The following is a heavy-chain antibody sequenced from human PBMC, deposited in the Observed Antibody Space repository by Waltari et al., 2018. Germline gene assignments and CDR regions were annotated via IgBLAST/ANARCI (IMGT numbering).Heavy chain of an antibody. CDR1: GLVFNIYA. J-gene: IGHJ4*02. CDR2: ISSNGDTT. Sequence: QLLESGGGLAQPGGSLRLSCAASGLVFNIYAMSWVRQSPGKALEWVSGISSNGDTTYYADSVKGRFTISRDNSKNSLFLEMNNLRGDDTAIYYCVKSEISGWYVMDSWGQGTLVSVSS. D-gene: IGHD6-19*01. CDR3: VKSEISGWYVMDS. V-gene: IGHV3-23*01.